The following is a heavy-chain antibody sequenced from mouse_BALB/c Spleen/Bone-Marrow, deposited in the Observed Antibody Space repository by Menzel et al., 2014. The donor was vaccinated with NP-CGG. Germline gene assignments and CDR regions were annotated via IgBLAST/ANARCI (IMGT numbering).Heavy chain of an antibody. D-gene: IGHD1-2*01. Sequence: EVHLVESGGGLVQPGGSLKLSCAASGFDFSSYWMSWVRQAPGKGLEWIGEINPDSSTINCTPSLKDKFIISRVNAKNTLYLQKNKVRSEDTALYYCTRLHHYGYSAYWGQGTLVTVSS. CDR2: INPDSSTI. CDR3: TRLHHYGYSAY. V-gene: IGHV4-1*02. J-gene: IGHJ3*01. CDR1: GFDFSSYW.